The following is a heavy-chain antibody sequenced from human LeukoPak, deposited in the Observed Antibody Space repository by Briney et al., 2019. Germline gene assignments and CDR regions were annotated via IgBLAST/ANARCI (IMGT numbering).Heavy chain of an antibody. V-gene: IGHV3-23*01. CDR3: AKGARLGYCSSTSCYRVMASWDYYYYGMDV. CDR2: ISGSGGST. J-gene: IGHJ6*02. Sequence: DPGGSLRLSCAASGFTFSSYAMSWVRQAPGKGLEWVSAISGSGGSTYYADSVKGRFTISRDNSKNTLYLQMNSLRAEDTAVYYCAKGARLGYCSSTSCYRVMASWDYYYYGMDVWGQGTTVTVSS. CDR1: GFTFSSYA. D-gene: IGHD2-2*02.